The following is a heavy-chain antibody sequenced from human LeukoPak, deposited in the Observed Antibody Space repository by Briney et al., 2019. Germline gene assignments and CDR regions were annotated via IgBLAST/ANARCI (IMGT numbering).Heavy chain of an antibody. CDR3: ARVGRGYSYGLDY. J-gene: IGHJ4*02. Sequence: PSQTPSLTCTVSGGSISSGGYYWSWIRQPPGKGLEWIGYIYHSGSTYYNPSLKSRVTISVDRSKNQFSLKLSSVTAADTAVYYCARVGRGYSYGLDYWGQGSLVTVSS. V-gene: IGHV4-30-2*01. D-gene: IGHD5-18*01. CDR2: IYHSGST. CDR1: GGSISSGGYY.